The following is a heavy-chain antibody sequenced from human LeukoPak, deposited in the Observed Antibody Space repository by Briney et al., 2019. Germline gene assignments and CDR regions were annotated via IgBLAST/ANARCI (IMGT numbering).Heavy chain of an antibody. CDR2: IYHSGST. CDR1: GGSISSGGYY. Sequence: NPSETLSLTCTVSGGSISSGGYYWSWIRQPPGKGLEWIGYIYHSGSTYYNPSLKSRVTISVDRSKNQFSLKLSSVTAADTAVYYCARVWWFGEFYWGQGTLVTVSS. V-gene: IGHV4-30-2*01. J-gene: IGHJ4*02. D-gene: IGHD3-10*01. CDR3: ARVWWFGEFY.